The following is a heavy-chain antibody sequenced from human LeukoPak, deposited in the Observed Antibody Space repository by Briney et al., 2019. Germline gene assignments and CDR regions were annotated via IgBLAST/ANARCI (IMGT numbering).Heavy chain of an antibody. CDR2: ISSSSSYI. Sequence: GGSLRLSCAASGFTFSSYSMNWVRQAPGKGLEWVSSISSSSSYINYADSVKGRFTISRDNAKNSLYLQMNSLRAEDTAVYYCARDGVNWGRLDAFDIWGQGTMVTVSS. D-gene: IGHD7-27*01. V-gene: IGHV3-21*01. CDR3: ARDGVNWGRLDAFDI. J-gene: IGHJ3*02. CDR1: GFTFSSYS.